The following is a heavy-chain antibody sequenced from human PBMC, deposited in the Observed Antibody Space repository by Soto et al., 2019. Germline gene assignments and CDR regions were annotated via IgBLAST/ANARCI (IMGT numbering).Heavy chain of an antibody. CDR1: GFIFTDYY. V-gene: IGHV3-11*01. CDR2: ISSSGNTI. CDR3: ARCRYTSCYNWFDP. D-gene: IGHD3-16*02. Sequence: QVQLVESGGGLVKPGGSLRLSCAASGFIFTDYYMSWIRQAPGKGLEWLSYISSSGNTIFYADSVKGRFTISRDNAKNSLYLQMNSLRAEDTAIYYCARCRYTSCYNWFDPWGQGTLVTVSS. J-gene: IGHJ5*02.